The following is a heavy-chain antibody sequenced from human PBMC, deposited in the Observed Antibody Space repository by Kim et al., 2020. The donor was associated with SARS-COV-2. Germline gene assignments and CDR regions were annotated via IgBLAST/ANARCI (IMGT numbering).Heavy chain of an antibody. Sequence: SETLSLTCTVSGASISRSRYHWGWIRQLPGKGLEGIGRIYYSGSTYYNPPLTIRVTISADTSKNQFSLKLSSVTAADTAVYYCARHGSPHCSGGSCYGMDVWGHG. D-gene: IGHD2-15*01. CDR1: GASISRSRYH. V-gene: IGHV4-39*01. CDR3: ARHGSPHCSGGSCYGMDV. CDR2: IYYSGST. J-gene: IGHJ6*02.